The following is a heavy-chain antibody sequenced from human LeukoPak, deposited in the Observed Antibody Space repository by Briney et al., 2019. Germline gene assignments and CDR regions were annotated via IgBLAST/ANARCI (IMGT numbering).Heavy chain of an antibody. D-gene: IGHD3-3*01. CDR3: AREVNPIWSGYQRVVYAFDI. CDR2: IIPIFGTA. J-gene: IGHJ3*02. Sequence: GASVKVSCKASGGTFSSYAISWVRQAPGQGLEWMGGIIPIFGTANYAQKFQGRVTITADESTSTAYMELSSLRSEDTAVYYCAREVNPIWSGYQRVVYAFDIWGQGTMVAVSS. V-gene: IGHV1-69*13. CDR1: GGTFSSYA.